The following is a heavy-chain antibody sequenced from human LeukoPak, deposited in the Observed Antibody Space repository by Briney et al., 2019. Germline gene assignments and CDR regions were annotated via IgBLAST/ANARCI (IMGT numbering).Heavy chain of an antibody. Sequence: GRSLRLSCTASGFTFGDYAMSWVRQAPGEGLEWVGFIRTKAYGGTTEYAASVKGRFTISRDDSKSIVYLQMNSLKTEDTAVYYCARELSGSYYDFDYWGQGTLVTVSS. D-gene: IGHD1-26*01. J-gene: IGHJ4*02. V-gene: IGHV3-49*04. CDR3: ARELSGSYYDFDY. CDR1: GFTFGDYA. CDR2: IRTKAYGGTT.